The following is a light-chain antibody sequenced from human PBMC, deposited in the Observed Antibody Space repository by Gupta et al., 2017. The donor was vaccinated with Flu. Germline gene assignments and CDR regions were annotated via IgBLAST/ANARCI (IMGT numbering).Light chain of an antibody. Sequence: DIVMTQSPLSLPVTPGEPVSISCRSSQSLLHSNGYNYLDWYLQKPGQSPQLLIYLGSNRASGVPDRFSGSGSGTDFTLKISRVEAEDVGVYYCMQALQKGLTFGGGTKVEIK. CDR2: LGS. CDR3: MQALQKGLT. J-gene: IGKJ4*01. V-gene: IGKV2-28*01. CDR1: QSLLHSNGYNY.